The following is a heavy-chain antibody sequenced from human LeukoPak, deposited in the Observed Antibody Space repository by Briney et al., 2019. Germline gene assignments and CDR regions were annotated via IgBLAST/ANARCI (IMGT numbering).Heavy chain of an antibody. Sequence: ASVKVSCKASGGTFSSYAISWVRQAPGQGLEWMGWINTNTGNPTYAQGFTERFVFSLDTSVSTAYLQISSLKVGDTAIYYCARENIDATMVAVYWGQGTLVTVSS. D-gene: IGHD4/OR15-4a*01. V-gene: IGHV7-4-1*02. J-gene: IGHJ4*02. CDR1: GGTFSSYA. CDR3: ARENIDATMVAVY. CDR2: INTNTGNP.